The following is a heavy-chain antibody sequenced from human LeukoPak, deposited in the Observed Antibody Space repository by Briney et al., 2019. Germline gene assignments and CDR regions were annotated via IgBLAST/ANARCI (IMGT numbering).Heavy chain of an antibody. CDR3: ARDRGSTTMIRGVNHC. D-gene: IGHD3-10*01. Sequence: PGGSLRLSCAASGFTVSNNYMSWVRQAPGKKLEWVSDIYSDGTTFYADSVKGRFTISRDNSKNTLYLQMNSLRAEDTAVYHCARDRGSTTMIRGVNHCWGQGTLVTVSS. CDR1: GFTVSNNY. J-gene: IGHJ4*02. CDR2: IYSDGTT. V-gene: IGHV3-53*01.